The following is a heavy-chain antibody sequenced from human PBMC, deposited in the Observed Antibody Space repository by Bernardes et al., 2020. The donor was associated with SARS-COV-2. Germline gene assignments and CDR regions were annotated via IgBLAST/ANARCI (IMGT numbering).Heavy chain of an antibody. V-gene: IGHV3-30*02. CDR2: IWYDGSKE. Sequence: GGSLRLSCATSGFTFSNHGFHWVRQAPGKGLEWVAIIWYDGSKEYYADSVKGRFTISRDNSKNTVYLHMDSLRAEDTAVYYCTRVGWDDFWSDPHSAFDYWGQGTLVTVSS. CDR3: TRVGWDDFWSDPHSAFDY. CDR1: GFTFSNHG. D-gene: IGHD3-3*01. J-gene: IGHJ4*02.